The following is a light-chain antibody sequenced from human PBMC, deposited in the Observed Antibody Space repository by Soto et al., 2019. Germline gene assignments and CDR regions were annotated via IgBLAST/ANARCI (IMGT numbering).Light chain of an antibody. CDR2: ENA. CDR3: GTWDSGLSGFV. J-gene: IGLJ1*01. V-gene: IGLV1-51*02. CDR1: NSNIGNNY. Sequence: QSVLTQPPSVSAAPGQKVTISCSGSNSNIGNNYVYWYQQFPGAAPKLLMYENAKRASGIPDPFSGSKSGTAATLAITGIQTGDEADYYCGTWDSGLSGFVFGTGTKLTVL.